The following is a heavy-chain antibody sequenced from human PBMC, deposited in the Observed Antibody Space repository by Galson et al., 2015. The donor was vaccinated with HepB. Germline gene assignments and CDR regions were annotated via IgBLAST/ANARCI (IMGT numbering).Heavy chain of an antibody. Sequence: QSGAEVKKPGESLRISCKGSGYSFTSYWISWVRQMPGKGLEWMGRIDPSDSYTNYSPSFQGHVTISADKSISTAYLQWSSLKASDTAMYYCARHKIRDFWSGYYDAFDIWGQGTMVTVSS. CDR3: ARHKIRDFWSGYYDAFDI. V-gene: IGHV5-10-1*01. CDR2: IDPSDSYT. CDR1: GYSFTSYW. D-gene: IGHD3-3*01. J-gene: IGHJ3*02.